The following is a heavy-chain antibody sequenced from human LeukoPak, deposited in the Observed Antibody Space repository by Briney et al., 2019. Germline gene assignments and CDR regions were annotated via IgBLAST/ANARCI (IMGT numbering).Heavy chain of an antibody. CDR1: GYTLTELS. J-gene: IGHJ4*02. CDR2: FDPEDGET. CDR3: ATGGTGSGSYSFDY. V-gene: IGHV1-24*01. Sequence: GASVKVSCKVSGYTLTELSMHWVRQAPGKGLEWMGGFDPEDGETIYAQKFQGRVTMTEDTSTDTAYMELSSLRSEDTAVYYCATGGTGSGSYSFDYWGQGTLVTVSS. D-gene: IGHD1-26*01.